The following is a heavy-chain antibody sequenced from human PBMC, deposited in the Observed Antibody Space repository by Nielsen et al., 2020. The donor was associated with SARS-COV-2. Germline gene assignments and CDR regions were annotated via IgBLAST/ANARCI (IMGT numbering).Heavy chain of an antibody. V-gene: IGHV3-9*01. CDR2: ISWNSGSI. CDR1: GFTFDDYA. D-gene: IGHD6-13*01. CDR3: AKLSSSWSKVDY. Sequence: GGSLRLSCAASGFTFDDYAMHWVRQAPGKGLEWVSGISWNSGSIDYADSVKGRFTISRDNAKNSLYLQMNSLRAEDTALYYCAKLSSSWSKVDYWGQGTLVTVSS. J-gene: IGHJ4*02.